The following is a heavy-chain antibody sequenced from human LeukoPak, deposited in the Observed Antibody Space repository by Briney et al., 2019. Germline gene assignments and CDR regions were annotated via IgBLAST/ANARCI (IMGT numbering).Heavy chain of an antibody. Sequence: PGGSLRLSCAASGFTFSSYWMHWVRQAPGKGLVWVSRINTDGSSTSYADSVKGRFTISRDNAKNSLNLQMNSLRAEDTALYYCAKDMVATINSGMDVWGQGTTVTVSS. CDR3: AKDMVATINSGMDV. D-gene: IGHD5-12*01. J-gene: IGHJ6*02. CDR1: GFTFSSYW. CDR2: INTDGSST. V-gene: IGHV3-74*01.